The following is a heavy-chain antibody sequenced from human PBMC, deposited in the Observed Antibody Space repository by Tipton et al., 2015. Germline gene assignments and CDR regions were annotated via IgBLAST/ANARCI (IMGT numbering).Heavy chain of an antibody. D-gene: IGHD3-9*01. J-gene: IGHJ4*02. V-gene: IGHV4-39*01. CDR3: ACQDYDSLTRDYQTVDY. CDR2: LYFSGST. CDR1: GGSISSSSYY. Sequence: TLSLTCTVSGGSISSSSYYWAWIRQPPGKGLEWIGSLYFSGSTYYNPSLKSRVTISIDRFKNQFSLKLSSVTAADTAVYYCACQDYDSLTRDYQTVDYWGRGTLVTVSP.